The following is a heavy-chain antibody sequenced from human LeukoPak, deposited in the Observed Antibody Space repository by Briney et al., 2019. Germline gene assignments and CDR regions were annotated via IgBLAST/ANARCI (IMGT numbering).Heavy chain of an antibody. CDR3: ARDLKGSTFYYGMDV. CDR1: GGSISSYY. J-gene: IGHJ6*02. V-gene: IGHV4-59*01. CDR2: IYYSGNT. D-gene: IGHD2-2*01. Sequence: SETLSLTCTVSGGSISSYYWSWIRQPPGKGLEWIGYIYYSGNTNYNPSLKSRVTISVDTSKNQFSLKLSSVTAADTAVYYCARDLKGSTFYYGMDVWGQGTTVTVSS.